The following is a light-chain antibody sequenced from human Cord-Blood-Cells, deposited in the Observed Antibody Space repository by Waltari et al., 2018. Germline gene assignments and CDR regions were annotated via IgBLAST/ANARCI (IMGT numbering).Light chain of an antibody. V-gene: IGKV1-39*01. CDR2: AAS. CDR1: QSISSY. Sequence: DLQLTQSPSSLSASVGARVTITCRASQSISSYLNLYQQKPGKAHKLLIYAASSLQSGVPSRFSGSGSGTDFTLTISSLQPEDFATYYCQQSYSTLFTFGPGTKVDIK. CDR3: QQSYSTLFT. J-gene: IGKJ3*01.